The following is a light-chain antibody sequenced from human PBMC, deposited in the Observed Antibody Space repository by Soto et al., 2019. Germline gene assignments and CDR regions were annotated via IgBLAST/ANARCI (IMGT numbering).Light chain of an antibody. CDR1: SSDVGGYNY. CDR3: SSYTSRSTLDYV. J-gene: IGLJ1*01. CDR2: EVS. Sequence: QSALTQPASVSGSPGQSITISCTGTSSDVGGYNYVSWYQQHPGKAPKLMIYEVSNRPSGVSNRFYGSKSGNTASLTISGLQAEDEADYYCSSYTSRSTLDYVFGSGTKLTVL. V-gene: IGLV2-14*01.